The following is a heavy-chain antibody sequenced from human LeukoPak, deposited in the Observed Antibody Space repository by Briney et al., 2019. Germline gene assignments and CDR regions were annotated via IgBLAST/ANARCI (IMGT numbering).Heavy chain of an antibody. CDR3: ARSVSWGLLVRDDAFDI. CDR2: IHYSGST. V-gene: IGHV4-59*08. D-gene: IGHD2-21*01. J-gene: IGHJ3*02. Sequence: SETLSLTCTVSGGSISSYHWIWIRQPPGKGLERIGYIHYSGSTNYNPSLKSRVTTSADTSKKQFSLKLRSVTAADTAVYYCARSVSWGLLVRDDAFDIWGQGTMVTVSS. CDR1: GGSISSYH.